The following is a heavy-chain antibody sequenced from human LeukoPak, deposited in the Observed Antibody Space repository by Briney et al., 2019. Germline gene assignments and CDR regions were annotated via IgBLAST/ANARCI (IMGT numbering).Heavy chain of an antibody. V-gene: IGHV4-39*05. CDR2: IYYSGRT. J-gene: IGHJ5*02. D-gene: IGHD3-9*01. CDR1: VGSISSSRYC. Sequence: SETPSLTYILSVGSISSSRYCRGSIRQPPSKRLEWIGRIYYSGRTYYNPSLKSRVTISVDTSKNHFFLQLSSVTAADTAVFFCKQKTAYEIFDPWGQGTLVTVSS. CDR3: KQKTAYEIFDP.